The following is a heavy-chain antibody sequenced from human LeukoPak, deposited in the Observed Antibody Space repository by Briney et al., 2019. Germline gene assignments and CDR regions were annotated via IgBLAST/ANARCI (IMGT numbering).Heavy chain of an antibody. CDR3: ASTNSFDY. J-gene: IGHJ4*02. CDR2: ISSSGSTI. Sequence: GGSLRLSCAASGFTFSSYEMNWVRQAPGKGLEWVSYISSSGSTIYYADSVKGRFTISRDNAKNSLYLQMSSLRVEDTAMYYCASTNSFDYWGPGSLVTVSS. CDR1: GFTFSSYE. D-gene: IGHD3-3*01. V-gene: IGHV3-48*03.